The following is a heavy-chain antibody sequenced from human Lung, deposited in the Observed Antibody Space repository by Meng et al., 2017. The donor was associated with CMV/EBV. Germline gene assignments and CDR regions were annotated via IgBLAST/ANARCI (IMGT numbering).Heavy chain of an antibody. Sequence: GESLKISCVASGFTFSGYSMNWVRQTPGKGLEWVSSITSRSSNTYYSDSVKGRFTISRDNAKNSLYLQMNSLRDEDTAVYYYARDQIRGVVGARPRGPGDLWGQGTLVTVSS. CDR1: GFTFSGYS. CDR2: ITSRSSNT. V-gene: IGHV3-21*01. J-gene: IGHJ4*02. CDR3: ARDQIRGVVGARPRGPGDL. D-gene: IGHD1-26*01.